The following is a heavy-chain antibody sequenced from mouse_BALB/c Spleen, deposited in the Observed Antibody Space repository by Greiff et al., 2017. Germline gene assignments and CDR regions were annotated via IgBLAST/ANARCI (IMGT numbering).Heavy chain of an antibody. J-gene: IGHJ4*01. CDR3: ARSVVDAMDY. CDR2: ISTYYGDA. D-gene: IGHD1-1*01. V-gene: IGHV1S137*01. CDR1: CYTFTDYA. Sequence: QVQLQQSGAELVRPGVSVTISCKGSCYTFTDYAMPWVKQSHAKSLEWIGVISTYYGDASYNQKFKGKATMTVDKSSSTAYMELARLTSEDSAIYYCARSVVDAMDYWGQGTSVTVSS.